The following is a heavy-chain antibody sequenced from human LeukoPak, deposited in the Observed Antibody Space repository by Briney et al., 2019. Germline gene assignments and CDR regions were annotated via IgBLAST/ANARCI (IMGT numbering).Heavy chain of an antibody. CDR1: GYTFTGYY. Sequence: GASVKVSCKASGYTFTGYYMHWVRQAPGQGLEWMGWINPNSGGTNYAQKFQGRVTMTRDTSISTAYMELSRLRSDDTAEYYCAREGSPSSSSELSWFDPWGQGTLVTVSS. CDR3: AREGSPSSSSELSWFDP. J-gene: IGHJ5*02. V-gene: IGHV1-2*02. D-gene: IGHD6-6*01. CDR2: INPNSGGT.